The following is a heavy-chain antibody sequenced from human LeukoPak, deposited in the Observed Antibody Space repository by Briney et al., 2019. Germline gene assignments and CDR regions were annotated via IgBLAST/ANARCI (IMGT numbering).Heavy chain of an antibody. Sequence: GGSLRLSCAASGFTFSSYAMSWVRQAPGKGLEWVSAISGSGGSTYYADSVKGRFTISRDNSKNTLYLQMNSLRAEDTAVYYCAKDYSSGWYYYYYYMDVWGKGTTVTVSS. CDR3: AKDYSSGWYYYYYYMDV. D-gene: IGHD6-19*01. J-gene: IGHJ6*03. CDR2: ISGSGGST. CDR1: GFTFSSYA. V-gene: IGHV3-23*01.